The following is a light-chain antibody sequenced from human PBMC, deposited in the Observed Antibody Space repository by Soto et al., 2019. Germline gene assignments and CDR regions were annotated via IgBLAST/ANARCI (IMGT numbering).Light chain of an antibody. Sequence: EFLLATSQGNLSFAPVEIAPISCRSSQSLTNSFIVWYQQKPGQAPRLLIFGAYNRATGIPARFSGSGSGTDFTLTINSLEPDDFAVYYCQQRDSWPITFGQGTRREIK. CDR3: QQRDSWPIT. V-gene: IGKV3-11*01. J-gene: IGKJ5*01. CDR2: GAY. CDR1: QSLTNSF.